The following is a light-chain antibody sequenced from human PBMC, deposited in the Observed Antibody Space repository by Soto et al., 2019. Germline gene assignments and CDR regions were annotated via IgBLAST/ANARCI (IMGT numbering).Light chain of an antibody. CDR1: KSDIGVYDF. V-gene: IGLV2-8*01. J-gene: IGLJ1*01. CDR3: KSYAGSNTYV. CDR2: EVV. Sequence: QSVLTQPPSASGSPGQSVTISSTGTKSDIGVYDFVSWYQHHPGKAPRLIIYEVVQRPSGVPDRFSGSKSGNTASLTVSGLQAADEADYFCKSYAGSNTYVFGSGTRSPS.